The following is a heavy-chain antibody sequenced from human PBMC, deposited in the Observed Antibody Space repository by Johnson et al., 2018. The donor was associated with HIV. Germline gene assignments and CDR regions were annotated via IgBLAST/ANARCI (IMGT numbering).Heavy chain of an antibody. CDR2: ISYDGSIK. D-gene: IGHD3-16*01. CDR3: ASDWGSRHAFDI. V-gene: IGHV3-30-3*01. CDR1: GFTFSSSA. J-gene: IGHJ3*02. Sequence: QVQLVESGGGVVQPGKSLRLSCAASGFTFSSSAMHWVRQAPGQGLQWVALISYDGSIKYFADSVKGRFTISRDNSKNTLHLQMNSLRPEDTAVYYCASDWGSRHAFDIWGQGTMVTVSS.